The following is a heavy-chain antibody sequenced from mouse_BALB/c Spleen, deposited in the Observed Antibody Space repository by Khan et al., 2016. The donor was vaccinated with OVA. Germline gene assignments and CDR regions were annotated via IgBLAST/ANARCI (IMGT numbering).Heavy chain of an antibody. V-gene: IGHV5-6*01. D-gene: IGHD2-1*01. CDR2: ISSGGSYT. Sequence: EVQVVESGGDLVKPGGSLKLSCAASGFTFSSYGMSWVRQTPDKRLEWVATISSGGSYTYYRDSVKGRFTISRDNAKNTLYLQMSSLKSEDTAMYYCARQDGNYLYYFDYWGQGTTLTVSS. CDR1: GFTFSSYG. CDR3: ARQDGNYLYYFDY. J-gene: IGHJ2*01.